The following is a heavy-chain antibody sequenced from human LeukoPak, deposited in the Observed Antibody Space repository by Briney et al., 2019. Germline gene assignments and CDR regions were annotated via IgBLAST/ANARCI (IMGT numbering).Heavy chain of an antibody. CDR2: IYYSGST. D-gene: IGHD3-22*01. V-gene: IGHV4-39*01. CDR1: GGSISSSSYY. Sequence: PSETLSLTCTVSGGSISSSSYYWSWMRQPPGKGLKWIGSIYYSGSTYYNPYLQSRVTISVDTSKNQFSLKLSSVTAADTAVYYCAKTYYSDPFDFWGQGTLVTVSS. CDR3: AKTYYSDPFDF. J-gene: IGHJ4*02.